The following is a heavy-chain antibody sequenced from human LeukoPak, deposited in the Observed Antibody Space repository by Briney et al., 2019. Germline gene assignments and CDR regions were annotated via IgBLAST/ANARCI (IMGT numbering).Heavy chain of an antibody. CDR3: ARHRGYSYGPHWYFDL. J-gene: IGHJ2*01. V-gene: IGHV4-34*01. Sequence: SETLSLTCAVYGGSFSGYYWSWIRQPPGKGLEWIGEINHSGSTNYSPSLKSRVTISVDTSKNQFSLKLSSVTAADTAVYYCARHRGYSYGPHWYFDLWGRGTLVTVSS. CDR1: GGSFSGYY. D-gene: IGHD5-18*01. CDR2: INHSGST.